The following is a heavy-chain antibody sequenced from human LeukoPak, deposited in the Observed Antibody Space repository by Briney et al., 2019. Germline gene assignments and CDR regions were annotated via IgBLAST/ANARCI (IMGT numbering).Heavy chain of an antibody. CDR1: GGSISSYY. D-gene: IGHD6-13*01. CDR3: ARGVAAAGTWPYYFDY. Sequence: SETLSLTCTVSGGSISSYYWSWIRQPAGKGLEWIGRIYTSGSTNYNPSLTSRVTISVDRSKNQFSLKLSSVTAADTAVYYCARGVAAAGTWPYYFDYWGQGTLVTVSS. V-gene: IGHV4-4*07. CDR2: IYTSGST. J-gene: IGHJ4*02.